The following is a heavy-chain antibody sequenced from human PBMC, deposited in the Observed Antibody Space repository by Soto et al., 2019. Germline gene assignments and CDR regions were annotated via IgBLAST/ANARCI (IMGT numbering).Heavy chain of an antibody. D-gene: IGHD3-22*01. CDR1: GFTFSSYA. J-gene: IGHJ3*01. V-gene: IGHV3-23*01. Sequence: GASVKVSCAASGFTFSSYAMSWVRQAPGKGLEWVSAISGSGGSTYYADSVKGRFTISRDNSKNTLYLQMNSLRAEDTAVYYCAKGNYYDSSGPVLWGQGTMVTVSS. CDR3: AKGNYYDSSGPVL. CDR2: ISGSGGST.